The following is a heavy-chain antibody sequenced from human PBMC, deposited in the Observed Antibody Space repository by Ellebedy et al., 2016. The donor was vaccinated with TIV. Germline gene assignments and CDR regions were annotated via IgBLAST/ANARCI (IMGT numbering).Heavy chain of an antibody. CDR2: IYPGDSDT. CDR1: GYTFSTYW. J-gene: IGHJ4*02. CDR3: ARSGGSDASGLDF. V-gene: IGHV5-51*01. Sequence: GESLKISXQGSGYTFSTYWIAWVRQMPGKGLEWMGIIYPGDSDTKYGPSFQGQVTISADTSIKTAFLQWSSLKASDTAIYYCARSGGSDASGLDFWGQGTLVTVSS. D-gene: IGHD1-26*01.